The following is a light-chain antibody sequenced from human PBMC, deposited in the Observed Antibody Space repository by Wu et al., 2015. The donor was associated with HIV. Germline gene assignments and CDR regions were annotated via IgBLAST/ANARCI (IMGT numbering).Light chain of an antibody. CDR3: QQYGGSPPVT. J-gene: IGKJ5*01. CDR1: QYLDSGS. CDR2: AAS. Sequence: EIVLSQSLGTLSLSPGERATVSCRASQYLDSGSLAWYQQRLGQAPRLLISAASNRAAGIPDRFNGSGSGTDFILTISRLEPEDSAVYFCQQYGGSPPVTFGQGTRLEIK. V-gene: IGKV3-20*01.